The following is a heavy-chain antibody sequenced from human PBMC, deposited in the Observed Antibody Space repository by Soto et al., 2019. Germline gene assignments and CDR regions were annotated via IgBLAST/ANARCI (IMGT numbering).Heavy chain of an antibody. CDR2: IYHSGST. V-gene: IGHV4-30-2*01. CDR1: GGSISSGGYS. Sequence: PSETLSLTCTVSGGSISSGGYSWNWIRQPPGKGLEWIGYIYHSGSTDYNPSLRNRVTISVDKSNNQFSLKLSSVTAADTAVYYCARRSPINIAEDGLGFYWYDPWGQGTLVTVSS. D-gene: IGHD6-13*01. J-gene: IGHJ5*02. CDR3: ARRSPINIAEDGLGFYWYDP.